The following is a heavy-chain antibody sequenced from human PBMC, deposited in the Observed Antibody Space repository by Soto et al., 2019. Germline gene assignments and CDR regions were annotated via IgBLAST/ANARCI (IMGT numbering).Heavy chain of an antibody. Sequence: GVSLRLSCAASGFTFTTYAMSWVRQAPGKGLEWVSTISGSGDSTYYADSVKGRFTLSRDNSKNTLYLQMNSLRAEDTAVYYCATDLGYYDSSSYPPYFDYWGQGTLVTVSS. J-gene: IGHJ4*02. D-gene: IGHD3-22*01. CDR2: ISGSGDST. CDR1: GFTFTTYA. V-gene: IGHV3-23*01. CDR3: ATDLGYYDSSSYPPYFDY.